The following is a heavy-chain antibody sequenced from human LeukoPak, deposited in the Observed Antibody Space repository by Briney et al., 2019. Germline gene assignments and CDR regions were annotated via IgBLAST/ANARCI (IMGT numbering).Heavy chain of an antibody. D-gene: IGHD3-10*01. CDR2: IIPIFGIA. Sequence: GSSVKVSCKASGGTFSSYAISWVRQAPGQGLEWMGRIIPIFGIAKYAQKFQGRVTITADKSTSTAYMELSSLRSEDTAVYYCAGGSGSYYMYYFDYWGQGTLVTVSS. V-gene: IGHV1-69*17. J-gene: IGHJ4*02. CDR3: AGGSGSYYMYYFDY. CDR1: GGTFSSYA.